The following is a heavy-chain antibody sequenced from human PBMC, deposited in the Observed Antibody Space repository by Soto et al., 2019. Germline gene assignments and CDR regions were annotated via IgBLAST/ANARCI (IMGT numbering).Heavy chain of an antibody. CDR1: GFTFSSYA. CDR2: ISSNGGST. V-gene: IGHV3-64D*06. Sequence: PGGSLRLSCSASGFTFSSYAMHWVRQAPGKGLEYVSAISSNGGSTYYADSVKGRFTISRDNSKNTLYLQMSSLRAEDTAVYYCVKSPTPIRSHKKSGSYPLYYFDYWGQGTLVTSPQ. D-gene: IGHD1-26*01. CDR3: VKSPTPIRSHKKSGSYPLYYFDY. J-gene: IGHJ4*02.